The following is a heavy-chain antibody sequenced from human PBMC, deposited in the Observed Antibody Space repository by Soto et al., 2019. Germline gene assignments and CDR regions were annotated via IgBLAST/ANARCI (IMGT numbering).Heavy chain of an antibody. Sequence: KPSETLSLTCTVSGGSVSSGSYYWSWIRQPPGKGLEWIGYIYYSGSTNYNPSLKSRVTISVDTSKNQFSLKLSSVTAADTAVYYCARGTRYYDSSGYYHYYYYYGMDVWGQGTTVTVSS. J-gene: IGHJ6*02. CDR1: GGSVSSGSYY. CDR2: IYYSGST. D-gene: IGHD3-22*01. V-gene: IGHV4-61*01. CDR3: ARGTRYYDSSGYYHYYYYYGMDV.